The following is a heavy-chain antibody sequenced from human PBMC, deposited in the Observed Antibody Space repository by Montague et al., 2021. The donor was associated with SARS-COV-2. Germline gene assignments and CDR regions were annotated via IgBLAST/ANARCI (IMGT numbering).Heavy chain of an antibody. CDR2: TYYRSKWYN. V-gene: IGHV6-1*01. CDR3: ARIPVGSKYYFDF. J-gene: IGHJ4*02. Sequence: CAISGDSVSSNISTWNWIRQSPSRGLGWLGRTYYRSKWYNDYAESVKSQITIDPDTSKHQFSLHLNSVTPEDMAVYYCARIPVGSKYYFDFWGQGTLVTVSS. D-gene: IGHD2-2*01. CDR1: GDSVSSNIST.